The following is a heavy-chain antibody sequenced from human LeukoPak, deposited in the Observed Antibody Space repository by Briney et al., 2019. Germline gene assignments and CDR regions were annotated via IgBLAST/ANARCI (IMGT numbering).Heavy chain of an antibody. CDR2: IYYSGST. CDR1: GGSISSGDYY. J-gene: IGHJ4*02. D-gene: IGHD2-2*01. V-gene: IGHV4-30-4*01. CDR3: ARGSTSFAGFDY. Sequence: SETLSLTCNVSGGSISSGDYYWSWIRQPPGKGLEWIGYIYYSGSTYYNPSLKSRVTISVDTSKTQFSLKLSSVTAADTAVYYCARGSTSFAGFDYWGEGTVVTVSS.